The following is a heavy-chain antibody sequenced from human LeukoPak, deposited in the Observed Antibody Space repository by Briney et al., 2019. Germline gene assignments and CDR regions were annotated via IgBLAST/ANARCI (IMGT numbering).Heavy chain of an antibody. J-gene: IGHJ3*02. CDR2: ISAYNGNT. V-gene: IGHV1-18*01. Sequence: ASVKVSCKASGYTFTSYGISWVRQAPGQGLEWMGWISAYNGNTKYAQKFQGRVTMTTDTSTSTVYMELRSLRSDDTAVYYCARDFYWDGSGSYFEAFDIWGQGTMVTVSS. CDR3: ARDFYWDGSGSYFEAFDI. CDR1: GYTFTSYG. D-gene: IGHD3-10*01.